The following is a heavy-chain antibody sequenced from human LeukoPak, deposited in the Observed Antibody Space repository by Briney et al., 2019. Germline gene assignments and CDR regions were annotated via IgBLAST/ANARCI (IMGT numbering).Heavy chain of an antibody. J-gene: IGHJ5*02. Sequence: GGSLRLSCAASGFTFSSYAMSWVRQAPGKGLEWVSAISGSGGSTYYADSVKGRFTISRDNSKNTLYLQMNSRRAEDTAVYYCAKDLGYSSGWYPYNWFDPWGQGTLVTVSS. D-gene: IGHD6-19*01. CDR2: ISGSGGST. CDR3: AKDLGYSSGWYPYNWFDP. V-gene: IGHV3-23*01. CDR1: GFTFSSYA.